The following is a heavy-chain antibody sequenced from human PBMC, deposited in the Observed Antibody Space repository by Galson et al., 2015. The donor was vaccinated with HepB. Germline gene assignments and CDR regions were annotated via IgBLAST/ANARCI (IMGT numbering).Heavy chain of an antibody. CDR1: GFTFSSYA. CDR2: ISSNGGST. CDR3: VKDERWLQSYYFDY. Sequence: SLRLSCAASGFTFSSYAMHWVRQAPGKGLEYVSAISSNGGSTYYADSVKGRFTISRDNSKNTLYLQMSSLRAEDTAVYYCVKDERWLQSYYFDYWGQGTLVTVSS. J-gene: IGHJ4*02. V-gene: IGHV3-64D*06. D-gene: IGHD5-24*01.